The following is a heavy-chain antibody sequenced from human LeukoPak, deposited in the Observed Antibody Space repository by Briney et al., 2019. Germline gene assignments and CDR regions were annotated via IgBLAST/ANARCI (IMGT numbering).Heavy chain of an antibody. Sequence: GASVKVSCKASGYTFTGYYMHWVRQAPGQGLEWMGWINPNSGGTNYAQKFQGRVTMTRDTSISTAYMELSRLRSDDTAVYYCARDCPVSQRLLLPLPSYYYYGMDVWGQGTTVTVSS. CDR2: INPNSGGT. D-gene: IGHD6-25*01. CDR3: ARDCPVSQRLLLPLPSYYYYGMDV. V-gene: IGHV1-2*02. CDR1: GYTFTGYY. J-gene: IGHJ6*02.